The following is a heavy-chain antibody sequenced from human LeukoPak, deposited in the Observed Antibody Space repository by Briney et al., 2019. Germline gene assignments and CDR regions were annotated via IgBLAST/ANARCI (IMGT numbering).Heavy chain of an antibody. J-gene: IGHJ1*01. V-gene: IGHV4-38-2*01. CDR3: ARGPNWNYFQH. CDR1: GYSISSGYY. Sequence: SETLSLTCAVSGYSISSGYYWGWIRQPPGKGLEWIGSFYHSGSTYYNASLNGRVTISVDTSKNQFSLKLTSVTAAETAVYYCARGPNWNYFQHWGQGTLVTVSS. D-gene: IGHD1-20*01. CDR2: FYHSGST.